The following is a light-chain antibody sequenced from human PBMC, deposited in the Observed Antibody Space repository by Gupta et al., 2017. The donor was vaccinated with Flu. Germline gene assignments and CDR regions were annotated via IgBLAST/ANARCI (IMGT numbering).Light chain of an antibody. J-gene: IGLJ3*02. CDR2: GS. CDR3: PSYPTTTTPRSV. Sequence: GSNRPSGVSNRFSGSKSGNTASLTISGLQADDEADYYCPSYPTTTTPRSVFGTGTKLTVV. V-gene: IGLV2-14*01.